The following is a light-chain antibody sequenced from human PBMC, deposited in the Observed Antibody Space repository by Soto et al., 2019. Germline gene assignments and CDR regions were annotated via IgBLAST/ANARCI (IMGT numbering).Light chain of an antibody. CDR2: DAS. CDR3: QQYNSYSRT. J-gene: IGKJ1*01. V-gene: IGKV3-11*01. Sequence: VMLTQSPATLSLSPGERATLSCRASQNISIYLAWYQQKPGQAPRLLIYDASNRATGIPARFSGSGSGTEFTLTISSLQPDDFATYYCQQYNSYSRTFGQGTKVAIK. CDR1: QNISIY.